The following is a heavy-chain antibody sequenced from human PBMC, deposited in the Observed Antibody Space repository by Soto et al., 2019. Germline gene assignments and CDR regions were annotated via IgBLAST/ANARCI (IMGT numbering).Heavy chain of an antibody. CDR1: GFSFSSYA. V-gene: IGHV3-23*01. CDR2: ISGSGDST. D-gene: IGHD6-19*01. J-gene: IGHJ4*02. Sequence: EVQLLESGGGLVQPGGSLRLSCAASGFSFSSYAMNWVRQAPGKGLEWVSVISGSGDSTYYADSVKGRFTISRDNSKNTLYLQRISLRAEDTAVYYCARRSSGCYFDYWGQGTLVIVSS. CDR3: ARRSSGCYFDY.